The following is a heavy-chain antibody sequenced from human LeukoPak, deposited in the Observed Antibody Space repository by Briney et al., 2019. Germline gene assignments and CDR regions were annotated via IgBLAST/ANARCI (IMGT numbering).Heavy chain of an antibody. CDR3: ARETGITIFGVVIRTYFYFDY. V-gene: IGHV4-61*02. J-gene: IGHJ4*02. CDR2: IYTSGST. CDR1: GGSISSGSYY. Sequence: SETLSLTCTVSGGSISSGSYYWSWIRQPAGKGLEWIGRIYTSGSTNYNPSLKSRVTTSVDTSKNQFSLKLSSVTAADTAVYYCARETGITIFGVVIRTYFYFDYWGQGTLVTVSS. D-gene: IGHD3-3*01.